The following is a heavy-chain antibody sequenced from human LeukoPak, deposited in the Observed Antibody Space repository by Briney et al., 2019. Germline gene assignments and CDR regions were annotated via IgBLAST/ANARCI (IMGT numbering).Heavy chain of an antibody. CDR2: IYHSGST. D-gene: IGHD3-22*01. CDR1: GGSISSGGYS. Sequence: PSETLSLTCAVSGGSISSGGYSWSWIRQPPGKGLEWIGYIYHSGSTYYNPSLKSRVTISVDRSKNQFSLKLSSVTAADTAVYYCARRNHYYDSSGYYYRYFDLWGRGTLVTVSS. CDR3: ARRNHYYDSSGYYYRYFDL. J-gene: IGHJ2*01. V-gene: IGHV4-30-2*01.